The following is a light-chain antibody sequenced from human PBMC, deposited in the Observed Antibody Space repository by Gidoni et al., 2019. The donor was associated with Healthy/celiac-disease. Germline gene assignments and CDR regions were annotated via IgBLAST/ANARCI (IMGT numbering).Light chain of an antibody. J-gene: IGLJ1*01. Sequence: QSVLTQPPSSSGTPGPRVTIACSGSSSNIGSNTVNWYQQLPGTTPKLLIYSNNQRPSGVPDRCSGSKSGTSASLAISGLQSEDEADYYCAAWDDSLNGYVFGTGTKVTVL. V-gene: IGLV1-44*01. CDR1: SSNIGSNT. CDR2: SNN. CDR3: AAWDDSLNGYV.